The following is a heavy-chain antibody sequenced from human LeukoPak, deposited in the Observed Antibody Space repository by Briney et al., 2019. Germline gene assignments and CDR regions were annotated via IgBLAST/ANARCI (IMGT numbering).Heavy chain of an antibody. Sequence: PSETLSLTCTVSGGSISTYYWNWIRQPPGKGLEWIGYIYYSGSTNYNPSLKSRVTISVDTSKNRFSLNLTSVTAADTAVYYCARGGIRQTFDNWGQGTLVTVSS. V-gene: IGHV4-59*01. CDR2: IYYSGST. CDR1: GGSISTYY. J-gene: IGHJ4*02. CDR3: ARGGIRQTFDN. D-gene: IGHD3-3*02.